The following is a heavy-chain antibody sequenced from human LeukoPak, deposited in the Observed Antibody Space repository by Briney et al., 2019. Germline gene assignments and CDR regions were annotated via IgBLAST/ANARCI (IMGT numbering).Heavy chain of an antibody. V-gene: IGHV3-64*02. CDR1: GFTFSNYA. Sequence: GGSLRLSCAASGFTFSNYAMHWVRQVPGKGLEYVSAISTSGDSTHYVDSVKGRFTISRDNSKNTLYLQMGSLRVEDMAVYYCARDVSAGVRDADAFDIWGQGTMVTVSS. CDR3: ARDVSAGVRDADAFDI. J-gene: IGHJ3*02. CDR2: ISTSGDST. D-gene: IGHD3-10*01.